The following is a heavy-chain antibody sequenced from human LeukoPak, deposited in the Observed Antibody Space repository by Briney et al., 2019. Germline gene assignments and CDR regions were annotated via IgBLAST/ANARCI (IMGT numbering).Heavy chain of an antibody. CDR2: IYTGGST. Sequence: GGPLRLSCTASGFTVSSNYMSWVRQAPGKGLEWVSVIYTGGSTYYADSVKGRFTISRDNAKNSVYLQMNSLRAEDTAVYFCARDDPSMIAALHYWGQGTLVTVSS. J-gene: IGHJ4*02. CDR1: GFTVSSNY. D-gene: IGHD6-6*01. CDR3: ARDDPSMIAALHY. V-gene: IGHV3-53*01.